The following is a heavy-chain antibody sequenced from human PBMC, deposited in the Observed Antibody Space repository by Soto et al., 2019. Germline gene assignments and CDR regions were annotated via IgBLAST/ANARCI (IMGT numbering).Heavy chain of an antibody. D-gene: IGHD2-8*01. J-gene: IGHJ5*02. CDR3: ARGYCTINICDPWFDP. Sequence: GESLKISCTGVGYSFTSYWIGWVRQMPGKGLEWMGIIYPGDSDTRYSPSFQGQVTVSADKSISTVYLQWSSLKASDTAMYYCARGYCTINICDPWFDPWGQGTLVTVSS. CDR2: IYPGDSDT. CDR1: GYSFTSYW. V-gene: IGHV5-51*01.